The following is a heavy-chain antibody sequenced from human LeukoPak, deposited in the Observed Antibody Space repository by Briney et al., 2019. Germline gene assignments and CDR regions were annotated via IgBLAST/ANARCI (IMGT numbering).Heavy chain of an antibody. D-gene: IGHD3-10*01. CDR1: GGSFSGYY. Sequence: SETLSLTCAVCGGSFSGYYWSWIRQPPGKGLEWIGEINHSGSTNYNPSLKSRVTISVDTSKNQFSLKLSSVTAAGTAVYYCARAILWFSLNHYYYYMDVWGKGTTVTVSS. V-gene: IGHV4-34*01. CDR2: INHSGST. CDR3: ARAILWFSLNHYYYYMDV. J-gene: IGHJ6*03.